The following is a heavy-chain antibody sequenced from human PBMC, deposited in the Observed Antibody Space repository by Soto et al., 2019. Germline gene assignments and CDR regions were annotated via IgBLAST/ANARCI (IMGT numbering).Heavy chain of an antibody. V-gene: IGHV3-30*18. D-gene: IGHD3-16*02. CDR3: AKALGELSPETYDY. CDR1: GFTFSSYA. Sequence: QVQLVESGGGVVQPGRSLRLSCAASGFTFSSYAMHWVRQAPGKGLEWVAVISYDGSDKCYADSVKGRFTISRDNSKNALNLQMTSLRADETGVYYCAKALGELSPETYDYWGQGTLITVSS. CDR2: ISYDGSDK. J-gene: IGHJ4*02.